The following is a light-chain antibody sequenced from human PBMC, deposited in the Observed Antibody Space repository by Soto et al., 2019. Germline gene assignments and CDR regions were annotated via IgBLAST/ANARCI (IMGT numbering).Light chain of an antibody. Sequence: DIQMTQSPSSVSASVGDRVTITCRASEAIASWVAWYQQKPGKAPKVLIYKSYILQSGVPSRFSGSGSGTDFTLTNSNLQHEDFATYFCQQVNSCPFTFGPGTKVDIK. J-gene: IGKJ3*01. CDR2: KSY. V-gene: IGKV1-12*01. CDR1: EAIASW. CDR3: QQVNSCPFT.